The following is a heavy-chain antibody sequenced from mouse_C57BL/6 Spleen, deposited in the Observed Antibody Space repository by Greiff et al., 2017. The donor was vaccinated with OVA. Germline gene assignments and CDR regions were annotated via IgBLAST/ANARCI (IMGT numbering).Heavy chain of an antibody. CDR3: ARGNRDYFDY. J-gene: IGHJ2*01. CDR1: GYAFSSSW. V-gene: IGHV1-82*01. CDR2: IYPGDGDT. Sequence: QVQLQQSGPELVKPGASVKISCKASGYAFSSSWMNWVKQRPGKGLEWIGRIYPGDGDTNYNGKFKGKATLTADKSSSTAYMQLSSLTSEDSAVYFCARGNRDYFDYWGQGTTLTVSS.